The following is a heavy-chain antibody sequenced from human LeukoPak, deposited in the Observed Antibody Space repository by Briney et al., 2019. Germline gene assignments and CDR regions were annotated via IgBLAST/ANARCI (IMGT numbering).Heavy chain of an antibody. CDR3: AKKYSTGLDP. D-gene: IGHD1-26*01. CDR2: INGSGGST. J-gene: IGHJ5*02. CDR1: GFTFSSYA. V-gene: IGHV3-23*01. Sequence: GGSLRLSCAASGFTFSSYAMSWVRQAPGKGLEWVSDINGSGGSTYYAVSVKGRFTISRDNSENTLFLQMNSLRAEDTAVYYCAKKYSTGLDPWGQGTLVTVSS.